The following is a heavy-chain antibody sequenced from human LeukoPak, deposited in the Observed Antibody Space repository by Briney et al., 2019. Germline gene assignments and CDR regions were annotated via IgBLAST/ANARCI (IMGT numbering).Heavy chain of an antibody. Sequence: GASVKVSCKASGYTFTTYGISWVRQAPGQGLEWMGWVSAYNGNTNYAQKLQGRVTMTTDTSANTAYIELGSLRSDDTAVYYFARGLVTARARDACDIWGEGTMDTVSS. CDR2: VSAYNGNT. V-gene: IGHV1-18*01. CDR1: GYTFTTYG. D-gene: IGHD2-15*01. J-gene: IGHJ3*02. CDR3: ARGLVTARARDACDI.